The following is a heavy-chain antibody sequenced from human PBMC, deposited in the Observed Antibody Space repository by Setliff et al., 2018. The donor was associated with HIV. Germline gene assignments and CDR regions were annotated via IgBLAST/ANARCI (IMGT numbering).Heavy chain of an antibody. J-gene: IGHJ4*01. D-gene: IGHD2-15*01. V-gene: IGHV3-33*06. CDR1: GFSFSSYG. CDR2: IWYDGTNK. CDR3: AKDGISGGSYPPYYFDY. Sequence: GGSLRLSCAASGFSFSSYGMHWVRQAPGKGLEWLALIWYDGTNKQYGDSVKGRFAISRDNSKNTLYLQMNRLRVDDTAVYYCAKDGISGGSYPPYYFDYWGHGTLVTVSS.